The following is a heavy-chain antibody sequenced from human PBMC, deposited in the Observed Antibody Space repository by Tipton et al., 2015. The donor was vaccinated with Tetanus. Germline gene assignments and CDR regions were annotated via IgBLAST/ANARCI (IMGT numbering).Heavy chain of an antibody. CDR3: VRDKLGGITGFDH. CDR2: INTHNGDT. D-gene: IGHD1-26*01. V-gene: IGHV1-18*01. J-gene: IGHJ4*02. CDR1: GYTFTGYD. Sequence: QVQLVQSGAEVKRPGASVKVSCKSSGYTFTGYDVSWVRQAPGQGLEWMGWINTHNGDTNYAQRFEGRVTMTADTSTTTAYMELRGLRSDDTAAYFCVRDKLGGITGFDHWGQGTLVTVSS.